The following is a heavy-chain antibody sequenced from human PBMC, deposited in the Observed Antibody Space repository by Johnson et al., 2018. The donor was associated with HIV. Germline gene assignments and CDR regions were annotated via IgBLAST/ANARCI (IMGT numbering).Heavy chain of an antibody. Sequence: QMQLVESGGGLVQPGGSLRLSCAASGFTVSSNYMSWVRQAPGKGLEWVAVTSYDGNNEYYAESVKGRFTISRDNSRNTVFLQMNSLRAEDTAVYYCAKDRGGTPPMGAFDIWGQGTMVTVSS. D-gene: IGHD3-10*01. CDR1: GFTVSSNY. J-gene: IGHJ3*02. CDR2: TSYDGNNE. V-gene: IGHV3-30*18. CDR3: AKDRGGTPPMGAFDI.